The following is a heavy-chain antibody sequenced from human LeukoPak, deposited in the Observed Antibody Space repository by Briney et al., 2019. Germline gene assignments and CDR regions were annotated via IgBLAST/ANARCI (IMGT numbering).Heavy chain of an antibody. CDR3: ARDHYDFWSGYYRGYYYYGMDV. CDR1: GFTFSSYA. CDR2: ISYDGSNK. D-gene: IGHD3-3*01. J-gene: IGHJ6*02. Sequence: PGGSLRLSCTASGFTFSSYAMHWVSQAPGKGLEWVAVISYDGSNKYYADSVKGRFTISRDNSKNTLYLQMNSLRAEDTAVYYCARDHYDFWSGYYRGYYYYGMDVWGQGTTVTVSS. V-gene: IGHV3-30*04.